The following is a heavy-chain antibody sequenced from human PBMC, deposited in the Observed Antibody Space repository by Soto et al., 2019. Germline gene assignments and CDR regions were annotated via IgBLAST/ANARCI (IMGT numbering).Heavy chain of an antibody. CDR1: GGSLSSYY. D-gene: IGHD3-10*01. Sequence: QVQLQESGPGLVKPSETLSLTCTVSGGSLSSYYWSWIRQPPGKGLECIGYIYDSGSPAYNPSLESRVSILVDTSKNQFSLKLSSVTAADTAVYYCARGVTMGSGAGGWLDPWGQGTLVTVSS. V-gene: IGHV4-59*01. J-gene: IGHJ5*02. CDR3: ARGVTMGSGAGGWLDP. CDR2: IYDSGSP.